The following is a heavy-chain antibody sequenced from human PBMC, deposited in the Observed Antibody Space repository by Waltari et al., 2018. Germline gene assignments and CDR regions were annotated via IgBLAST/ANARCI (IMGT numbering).Heavy chain of an antibody. D-gene: IGHD3-10*01. CDR2: INPKSGGT. J-gene: IGHJ5*02. Sequence: QVRLVQSGAEATKPGASVKVACKAAGYTFTCYHLHWVGQAAGQGLEWMGWINPKSGGTNYAQKFQGRVTMTREKSNSTAYMELSRLRSDDTALYFCARDPSRGWFDPWGQGTLVTVSS. V-gene: IGHV1-2*02. CDR1: GYTFTCYH. CDR3: ARDPSRGWFDP.